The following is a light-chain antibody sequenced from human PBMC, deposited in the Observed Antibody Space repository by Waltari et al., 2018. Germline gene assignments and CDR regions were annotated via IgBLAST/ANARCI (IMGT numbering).Light chain of an antibody. CDR1: SSDVGAYDY. CDR2: DVS. Sequence: QSALTQPASVSGSPGQSITISCTGPSSDVGAYDYASWYQQHPGKAPHLMIYDVSNRPSGISNRFSGSKSGNTASLSISGLQTEDEAEYYCSAYTTSVTLVFGTGTKVTVL. CDR3: SAYTTSVTLV. J-gene: IGLJ1*01. V-gene: IGLV2-14*03.